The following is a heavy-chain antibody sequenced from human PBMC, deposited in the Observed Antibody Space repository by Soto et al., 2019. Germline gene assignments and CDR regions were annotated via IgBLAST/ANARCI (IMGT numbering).Heavy chain of an antibody. V-gene: IGHV5-51*01. CDR2: IYPGDSDT. D-gene: IGHD3-3*01. CDR3: ARPSFYDFSTDI. Sequence: PXDSLTISCKGTGYSFTSYWIGLVRQMPGKGLEWMGIIYPGDSDTRYSPSFQGQVTISADKSISTAYLQWSSLKASDTAMYYCARPSFYDFSTDIWGQGTMVTVSS. CDR1: GYSFTSYW. J-gene: IGHJ3*02.